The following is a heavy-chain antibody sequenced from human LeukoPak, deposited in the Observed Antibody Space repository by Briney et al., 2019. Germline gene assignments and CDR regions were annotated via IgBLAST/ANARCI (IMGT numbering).Heavy chain of an antibody. D-gene: IGHD1-1*01. CDR2: IGTASDT. V-gene: IGHV3-13*01. CDR3: ASGPPRGKYYYMDV. J-gene: IGHJ6*03. CDR1: GFTVSSFD. Sequence: GGSLRLSCAASGFTVSSFDMHWVRQSTGQGLEWVSTIGTASDTYYPGSVEGRFTLSRDNAKNSLYLQMNSLTAGDTAVYYCASGPPRGKYYYMDVWGKGTTVTVSS.